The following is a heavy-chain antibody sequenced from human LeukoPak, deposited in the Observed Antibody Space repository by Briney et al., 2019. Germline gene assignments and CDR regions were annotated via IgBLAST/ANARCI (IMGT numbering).Heavy chain of an antibody. CDR3: ARRRSGYYHY. CDR2: INHSGST. D-gene: IGHD3-22*01. J-gene: IGHJ4*02. Sequence: SETLSLTCAVYGGSFSGYYWSWIRQPPGKGLEWIGEINHSGSTNYNPSLKSRVTISVDTSKNQFSLKLSSVTAADTAVYCCARRRSGYYHYWGKGTLVTVSS. CDR1: GGSFSGYY. V-gene: IGHV4-34*01.